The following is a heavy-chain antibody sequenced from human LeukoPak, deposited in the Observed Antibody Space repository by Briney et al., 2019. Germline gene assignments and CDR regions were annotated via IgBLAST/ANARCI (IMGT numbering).Heavy chain of an antibody. CDR1: GGSISSSSYY. Sequence: SETLSLTCTVSGGSISSSSYYWGWIRQPPGKGLEWIGYIYYSGSTNYNPSLKSRVTISVDTSKNQFSLKLSSVTAADTAVYYCARKDPSGTYGAFDIWGQGTMVTVSS. D-gene: IGHD3-10*01. J-gene: IGHJ3*02. CDR2: IYYSGST. V-gene: IGHV4-61*05. CDR3: ARKDPSGTYGAFDI.